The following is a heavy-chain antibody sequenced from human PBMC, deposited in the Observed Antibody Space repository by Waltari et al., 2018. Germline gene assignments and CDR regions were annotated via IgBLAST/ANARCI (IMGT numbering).Heavy chain of an antibody. J-gene: IGHJ4*02. V-gene: IGHV3-30*01. D-gene: IGHD3-16*01. Sequence: VQLLESGGGLVQPGRYMRPSCAATVSNFSSYAMHWVRKAPGKGLEWVAVISYDGSNKYYADSVKGLFTISRDNSKNTLYLQMNSLRAEDTAVYYCARENRWGEKGFDYWCQGTLVTVSS. CDR2: ISYDGSNK. CDR1: VSNFSSYA. CDR3: ARENRWGEKGFDY.